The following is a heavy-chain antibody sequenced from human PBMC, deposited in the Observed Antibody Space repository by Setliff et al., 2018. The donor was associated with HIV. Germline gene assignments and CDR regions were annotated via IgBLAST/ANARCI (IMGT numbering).Heavy chain of an antibody. V-gene: IGHV4-34*01. J-gene: IGHJ5*02. CDR2: LNDSGST. CDR1: GGSFSGYF. D-gene: IGHD6-6*01. Sequence: SETLSLTCAVYGGSFSGYFWSWIRQSPRKRLEWIGELNDSGSTNYNPSLKSRVTISVDTSKNQFSLRLSSVTAADTAVYYCARGTKLVWGRWFNPWGQGTLVTVSS. CDR3: ARGTKLVWGRWFNP.